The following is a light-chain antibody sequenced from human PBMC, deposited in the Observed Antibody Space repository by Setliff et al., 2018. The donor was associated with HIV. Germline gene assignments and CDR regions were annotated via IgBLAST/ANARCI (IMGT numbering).Light chain of an antibody. J-gene: IGLJ1*01. Sequence: QSALAQPASVSGSPGQSITISCTGTTSDVGGYNYVSWYQQHPGKAPKLIIYEVRNRPSGVSDRFSGSKSGNTASLTISGLQAEDEADYCCSSYAITNTLPFGTGTKAHRP. CDR3: SSYAITNTLP. CDR1: TSDVGGYNY. CDR2: EVR. V-gene: IGLV2-14*01.